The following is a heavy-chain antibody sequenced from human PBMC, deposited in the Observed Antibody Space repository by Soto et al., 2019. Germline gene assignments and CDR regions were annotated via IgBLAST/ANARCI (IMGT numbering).Heavy chain of an antibody. D-gene: IGHD2-2*01. CDR2: IIPILGIA. CDR3: GMEFCGSTTCYGDY. V-gene: IGHV1-69*02. Sequence: QVQLVQSGAEVKKPGSSVKVSCKASGGTFSSYTISWVRQAPGQGLEWMGRIIPILGIANYAQKFQGRVKITGEKPTSKAYRELSSLRSEDRAFYYGGMEFCGSTTCYGDYGGQGPLVTFSS. CDR1: GGTFSSYT. J-gene: IGHJ4*02.